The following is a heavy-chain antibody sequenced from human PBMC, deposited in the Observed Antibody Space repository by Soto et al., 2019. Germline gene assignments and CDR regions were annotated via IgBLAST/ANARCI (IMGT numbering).Heavy chain of an antibody. D-gene: IGHD3-16*01. Sequence: QVQLVQSGAEVKKPGASVKVSCKASGYTFTSYYMHWVRQAPGQGLEWMGIINPSGGSTSYAQKFQGRVTMTRDTSTSSVYMELSSLRSEDTAVYYCARSSGGRGMDVWGQGTTVTVSS. CDR3: ARSSGGRGMDV. J-gene: IGHJ6*02. CDR1: GYTFTSYY. V-gene: IGHV1-46*01. CDR2: INPSGGST.